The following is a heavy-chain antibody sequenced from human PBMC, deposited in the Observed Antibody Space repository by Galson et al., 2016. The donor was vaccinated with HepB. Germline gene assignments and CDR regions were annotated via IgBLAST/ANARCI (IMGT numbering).Heavy chain of an antibody. CDR1: GFTFSSYS. Sequence: SLRLSCAASGFTFSSYSMNWVRQAPGKGLQWVSYISSRSGFYTNYADSVKGRFTISRDNAKNSLYLHMNSLRVEDTAVYFCAKEPYSSSWFDYWGQGTLVTVSS. D-gene: IGHD6-13*01. CDR2: ISSRSGFYT. J-gene: IGHJ5*01. CDR3: AKEPYSSSWFDY. V-gene: IGHV3-21*05.